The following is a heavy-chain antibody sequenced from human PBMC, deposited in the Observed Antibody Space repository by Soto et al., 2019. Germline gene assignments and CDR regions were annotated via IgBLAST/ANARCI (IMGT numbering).Heavy chain of an antibody. V-gene: IGHV3-23*01. J-gene: IGHJ4*02. CDR3: AKDAGYADV. Sequence: VQMWESGGGLVQPGGSLRLSCGASGFALRNSPVTWVRQAPGKGLEWVSTISRSGGTIHYADSVKGRFTLSRDNSEKTVYLQMNSLRVDDTALYFCAKDAGYADVWGQGTLVTVSS. CDR1: GFALRNSP. D-gene: IGHD4-17*01. CDR2: ISRSGGTI.